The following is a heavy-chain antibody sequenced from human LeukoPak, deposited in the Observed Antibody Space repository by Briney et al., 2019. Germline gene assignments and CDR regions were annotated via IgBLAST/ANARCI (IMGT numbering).Heavy chain of an antibody. D-gene: IGHD6-19*01. Sequence: GASVKVSCKASGYTFTGYYMHWVRQAPGQGLEWMGWINPNSGGTNYAQKFRGRVTMTRDTSISTAYMELSRLRSDDTAVYYCARARAQQWLVHGWAFDIWGQGTMVTVSS. V-gene: IGHV1-2*02. CDR1: GYTFTGYY. CDR2: INPNSGGT. CDR3: ARARAQQWLVHGWAFDI. J-gene: IGHJ3*02.